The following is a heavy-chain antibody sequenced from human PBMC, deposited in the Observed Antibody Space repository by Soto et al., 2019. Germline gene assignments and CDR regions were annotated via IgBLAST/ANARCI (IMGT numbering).Heavy chain of an antibody. V-gene: IGHV3-30*04. D-gene: IGHD2-2*01. Sequence: GGSLRLSCAASGFTFSSKAMHWVRQAPGKGLEWVAFISYDGINKYHADSVKGRFTISRDNSKNRLYLQMNSLITEDTAVYYCVRGYCSSTSCFYGMDVWGQGTTVTVSS. J-gene: IGHJ6*02. CDR2: ISYDGINK. CDR3: VRGYCSSTSCFYGMDV. CDR1: GFTFSSKA.